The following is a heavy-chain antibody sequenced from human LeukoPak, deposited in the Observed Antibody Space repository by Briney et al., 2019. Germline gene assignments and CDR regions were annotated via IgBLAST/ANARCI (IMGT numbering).Heavy chain of an antibody. CDR2: ISYSGST. CDR1: GGSIVSYY. J-gene: IGHJ3*02. V-gene: IGHV4-59*01. Sequence: SETLSLTCTVSGGSIVSYYWSWIRQPPGKGLEWIGYISYSGSTNYNPSLKSRVTISLDTSKNQFSLKLSSVTAADTAVYYCARVVSHDAFDIWGQGTMVAVSS. CDR3: ARVVSHDAFDI.